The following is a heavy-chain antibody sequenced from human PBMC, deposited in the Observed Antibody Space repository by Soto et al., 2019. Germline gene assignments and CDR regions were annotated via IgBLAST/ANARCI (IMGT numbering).Heavy chain of an antibody. Sequence: PGGSLRLSCAASGFTFSSYAMSWVRQAPGKGLEWVSAISGSGGSTYYADSVKGRFTISRDNSKNTLYLQMNSLRAEDTAVYYCAKDGPSGYCSGGSCYRYNWFDPWGQGTLVTVSS. CDR3: AKDGPSGYCSGGSCYRYNWFDP. CDR1: GFTFSSYA. D-gene: IGHD2-15*01. J-gene: IGHJ5*02. CDR2: ISGSGGST. V-gene: IGHV3-23*01.